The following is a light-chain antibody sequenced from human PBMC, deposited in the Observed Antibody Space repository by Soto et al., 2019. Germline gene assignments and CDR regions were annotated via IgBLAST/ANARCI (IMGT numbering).Light chain of an antibody. V-gene: IGKV1-5*01. CDR1: QSISNW. CDR3: QQRSNWPPGGGT. J-gene: IGKJ1*01. CDR2: HAS. Sequence: DLQRTQSPSTLPASVGDRGTIPCRSSQSISNWLAWYQQKPGTAPKVLIYHASILQSGVPSRFSGSGSGTEFTLTISSLQPEDFAVYYCQQRSNWPPGGGTFGQGTKVDIK.